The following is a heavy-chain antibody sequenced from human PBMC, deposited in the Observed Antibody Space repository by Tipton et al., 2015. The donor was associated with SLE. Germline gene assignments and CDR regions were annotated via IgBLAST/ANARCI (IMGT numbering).Heavy chain of an antibody. CDR2: ISSDGSSS. CDR1: GFTITNYW. J-gene: IGHJ3*02. CDR3: ARVDEHDAFDI. D-gene: IGHD1/OR15-1a*01. Sequence: SLRLSCAASGFTITNYWFHWVRQAPGKGLVWVSRISSDGSSSTYADSVKGRFTISRDNAKNSLYLQMNSLRAEDTAVYYCARVDEHDAFDIWGQGTMVTVSS. V-gene: IGHV3-74*01.